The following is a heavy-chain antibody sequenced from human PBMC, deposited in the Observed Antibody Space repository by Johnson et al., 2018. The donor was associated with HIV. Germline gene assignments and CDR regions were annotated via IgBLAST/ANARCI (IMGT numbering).Heavy chain of an antibody. CDR1: GFTVSSNY. V-gene: IGHV3-66*01. J-gene: IGHJ3*01. CDR2: IYSGGST. D-gene: IGHD3-9*01. CDR3: ARAGDYDVLTGSLLRGTFDV. Sequence: VQLVESGGGVVQPGRSLRLSCAASGFTVSSNYMSWVRQAPGKGLEWVSVIYSGGSTYYADSVKGRFTISRDNSKNTLYLQMNSLRAGDTGVYYCARAGDYDVLTGSLLRGTFDVWGQGTMVTVSS.